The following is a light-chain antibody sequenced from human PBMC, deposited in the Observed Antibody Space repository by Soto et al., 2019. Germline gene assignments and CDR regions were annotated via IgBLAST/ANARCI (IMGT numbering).Light chain of an antibody. Sequence: QSALTQPASVSGSPGQSITISCTGTSRDVGAYDYVSWYLQYPDKAPQLLIYYVDHRPSGVSSRFSGSKSGNTASLTISGLQAEDEADYYCTSYTRSGLYVFGTGTKLTVL. CDR3: TSYTRSGLYV. J-gene: IGLJ1*01. V-gene: IGLV2-14*03. CDR2: YVD. CDR1: SRDVGAYDY.